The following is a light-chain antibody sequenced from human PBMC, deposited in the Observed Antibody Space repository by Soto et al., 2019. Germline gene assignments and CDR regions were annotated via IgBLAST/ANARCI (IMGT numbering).Light chain of an antibody. Sequence: QSVLTQPPSVSGAPGQRVTISCTGSSSNIGAGYDVHWFQQLPGTAPKPLIYANSNRPSGVPDRFSGSKSGTSASLAITGRRAEDEADDYCQSYDSSLSVLFGGGTKLTVL. CDR2: ANS. CDR3: QSYDSSLSVL. V-gene: IGLV1-40*01. J-gene: IGLJ2*01. CDR1: SSNIGAGYD.